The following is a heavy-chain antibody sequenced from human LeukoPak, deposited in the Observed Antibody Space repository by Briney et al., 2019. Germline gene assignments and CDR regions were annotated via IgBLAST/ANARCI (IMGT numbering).Heavy chain of an antibody. V-gene: IGHV3-48*03. D-gene: IGHD2-15*01. Sequence: PGGSLRLSWAASGFNFNDYEMTWVRQAPGKGLEWIAYINSGSNSIYYADSVRGRVTISRHNARNSLYLQINSLRAEDTAVYFCAREDNAFEIWGQGTVVTVSS. CDR3: AREDNAFEI. CDR1: GFNFNDYE. J-gene: IGHJ3*02. CDR2: INSGSNSI.